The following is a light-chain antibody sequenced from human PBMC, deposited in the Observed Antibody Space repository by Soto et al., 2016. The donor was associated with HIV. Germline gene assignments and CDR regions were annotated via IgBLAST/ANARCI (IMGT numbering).Light chain of an antibody. Sequence: DIQMTQSPSSLSASVGDRVTITCRASQGITNSLAWYQQRPGKAPNLLLYAASRSQSGVPSRFSGSGSGTDYTLTIAGLQAEDFATYYCQQYYTTPRTFGQGTRLEIK. J-gene: IGKJ2*02. V-gene: IGKV1-NL1*01. CDR2: AAS. CDR3: QQYYTTPRT. CDR1: QGITNS.